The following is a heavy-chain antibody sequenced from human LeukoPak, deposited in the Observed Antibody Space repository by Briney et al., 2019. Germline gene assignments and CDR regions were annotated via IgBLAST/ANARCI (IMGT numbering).Heavy chain of an antibody. CDR1: GFTFSSYS. J-gene: IGHJ5*02. Sequence: GGSLRLSCAASGFTFSSYSMNWVRQAPGKGLEWVSSISSSSSYMYYADSVKGRFTISRDNAKNSLYLQMNSLRAEDTAVYYCATGSGSYYNYNWFDPWGQGTLVTVSS. V-gene: IGHV3-21*01. CDR2: ISSSSSYM. D-gene: IGHD3-10*01. CDR3: ATGSGSYYNYNWFDP.